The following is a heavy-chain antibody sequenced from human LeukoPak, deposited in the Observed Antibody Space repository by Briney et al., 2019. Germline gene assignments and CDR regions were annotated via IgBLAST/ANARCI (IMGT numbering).Heavy chain of an antibody. V-gene: IGHV3-23*01. Sequence: PGGSLRLSCAASGFTFSSYAMSWVRQAPSKGLEWVSVISGNGVSTHYADSVKGRFTISRDNSKNTLYLQMNSLRAEDTAVYYCAKESPRFDYWGQGTLVTVSS. J-gene: IGHJ4*02. CDR3: AKESPRFDY. CDR1: GFTFSSYA. CDR2: ISGNGVST.